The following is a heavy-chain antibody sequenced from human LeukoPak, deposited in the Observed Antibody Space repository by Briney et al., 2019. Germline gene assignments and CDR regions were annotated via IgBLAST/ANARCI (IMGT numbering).Heavy chain of an antibody. D-gene: IGHD3-22*01. J-gene: IGHJ4*02. CDR1: GGSFSGSY. CDR2: INHSGST. Sequence: SETLSLTCAVYGGSFSGSYWSWIRQPPGKGLEWIGEINHSGSTNYNPSLKSRVTISVDTSKNQFSLKLSSVTAADTAVYYCARGPTYYYDSSGCYDWGQGTLVTVSS. V-gene: IGHV4-34*01. CDR3: ARGPTYYYDSSGCYD.